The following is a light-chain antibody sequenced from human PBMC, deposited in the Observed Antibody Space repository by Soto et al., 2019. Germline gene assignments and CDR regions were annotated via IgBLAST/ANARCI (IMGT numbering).Light chain of an antibody. CDR2: DAS. CDR3: QQNKEWPGT. Sequence: EIVMTQSPATLSVSPGERVTLSCRASQSVSSYLAWFQQKPGHPPRLLIYDASTRATGIPVRFSGSGSGTEFTLTISSLQSEDFGVYYCQQNKEWPGTFGQGTKVEIK. CDR1: QSVSSY. V-gene: IGKV3-15*01. J-gene: IGKJ1*01.